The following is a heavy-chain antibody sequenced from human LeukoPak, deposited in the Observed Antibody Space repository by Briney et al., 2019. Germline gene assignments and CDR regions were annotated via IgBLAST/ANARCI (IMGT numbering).Heavy chain of an antibody. V-gene: IGHV4-59*01. CDR1: GGSISSYY. CDR2: IYYSGST. D-gene: IGHD2-8*01. Sequence: PSETLSLTCTVSGGSISSYYWSWIRQPPGKGLEWIGYIYYSGSTNYNPSLKSRVTISVDTSKNQFSLKLSSVTAADTAVYYCARDRCTNGVCYNDYWGQGTLVTVSP. J-gene: IGHJ4*02. CDR3: ARDRCTNGVCYNDY.